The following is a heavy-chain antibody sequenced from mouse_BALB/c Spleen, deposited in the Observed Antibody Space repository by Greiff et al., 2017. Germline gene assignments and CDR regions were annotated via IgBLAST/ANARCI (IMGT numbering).Heavy chain of an antibody. J-gene: IGHJ2*01. Sequence: EVQGVESGGGLVKLGGSLKLSCAASGFTFSSYYMSWVRQTPEKRLELVAAINSNGGSTYYPDTVKGRFTISRDNAKNTLYLQMSSLKSEDTALYYCARRATVVAHFDYWGQGTTLTVSS. D-gene: IGHD1-1*01. V-gene: IGHV5-6-2*01. CDR2: INSNGGST. CDR3: ARRATVVAHFDY. CDR1: GFTFSSYY.